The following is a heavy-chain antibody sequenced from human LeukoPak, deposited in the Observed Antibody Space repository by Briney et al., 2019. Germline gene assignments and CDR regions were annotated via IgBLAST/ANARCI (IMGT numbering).Heavy chain of an antibody. J-gene: IGHJ3*02. V-gene: IGHV3-49*04. CDR2: IRSKAYGGTT. CDR1: GFTFGDYA. D-gene: IGHD2-2*01. CDR3: LGLYCSSTSCWALDAFDI. Sequence: GGSLRLSCTASGFTFGDYAMSWVRQAPGKGLEWVGFIRSKAYGGTTEYAASVKGRFTISRDDSKSIAYLQMNSLKTEDTAVYYCLGLYCSSTSCWALDAFDIWGQGTMVTVSS.